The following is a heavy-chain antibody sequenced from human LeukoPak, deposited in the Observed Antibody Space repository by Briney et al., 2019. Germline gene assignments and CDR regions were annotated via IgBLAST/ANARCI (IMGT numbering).Heavy chain of an antibody. CDR2: INHSGST. Sequence: SETLSLTCAVYGGSFSGYYWSWIRQPPGKGLEWIGEINHSGSTNYNPSLKSRVTISVDTSKNQFSLKLSSVTAADTAVYYCARGRGYCSGGSCYAGRWFDPWGQGTLVTVSS. J-gene: IGHJ5*02. V-gene: IGHV4-34*01. D-gene: IGHD2-15*01. CDR3: ARGRGYCSGGSCYAGRWFDP. CDR1: GGSFSGYY.